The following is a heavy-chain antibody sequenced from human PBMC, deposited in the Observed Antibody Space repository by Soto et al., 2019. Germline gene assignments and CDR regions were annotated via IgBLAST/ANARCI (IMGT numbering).Heavy chain of an antibody. CDR2: ISDSGST. Sequence: QRKGLEWIGEISDSGSTNYNPSLKSRVTISVDTSKNQFSLKLSSVTAADTAVYYCARVEIVVVPAARYYYYYMDVWGEGITVTGSS. CDR3: ARVEIVVVPAARYYYYYMDV. J-gene: IGHJ6*03. D-gene: IGHD2-2*03. V-gene: IGHV4-34*01.